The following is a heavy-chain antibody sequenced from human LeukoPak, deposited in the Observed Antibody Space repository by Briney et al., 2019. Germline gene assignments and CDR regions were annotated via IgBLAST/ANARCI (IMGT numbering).Heavy chain of an antibody. Sequence: SETLSLTCSVSGSSISNYYWSWIRQSPGKGLEWIGYIYSTGSTDYNPSLKSRVTISVETSKNQFSLRLSSVTAADTAVYFCARHEGLARPFDYWGQGTLVPVSS. D-gene: IGHD6-19*01. V-gene: IGHV4-59*08. J-gene: IGHJ4*02. CDR1: GSSISNYY. CDR3: ARHEGLARPFDY. CDR2: IYSTGST.